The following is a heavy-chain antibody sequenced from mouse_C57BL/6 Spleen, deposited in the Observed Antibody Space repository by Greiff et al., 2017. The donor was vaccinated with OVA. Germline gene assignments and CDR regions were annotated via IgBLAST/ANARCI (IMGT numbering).Heavy chain of an antibody. CDR2: IDPSDSYT. J-gene: IGHJ4*01. CDR1: GYTFTSYW. V-gene: IGHV1-69*01. CDR3: ARRYYYGNYAMDY. D-gene: IGHD1-1*01. Sequence: QVQLQQPGAELVMPGASVKLSCKASGYTFTSYWMHWVKQRPGQGLEWIGEIDPSDSYTNYNQKFKGKSTLTVDKSSSTAYMQLSSLTSEDSAVYYCARRYYYGNYAMDYWGQGTSVTVSS.